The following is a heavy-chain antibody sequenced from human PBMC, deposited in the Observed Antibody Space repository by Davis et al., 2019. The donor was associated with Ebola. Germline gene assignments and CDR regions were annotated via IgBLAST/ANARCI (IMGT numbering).Heavy chain of an antibody. D-gene: IGHD6-19*01. CDR3: ARGLYGWYYFDY. CDR2: INPNSGGT. Sequence: ASSVTVSSTASRYTFTAYYLHWVRQSPGQGLEWMGRINPNSGGTNYAQKFQGRVTMTRDTSISTAYMELSRLTSDDTAVYYCARGLYGWYYFDYWGQGTLVTVSS. J-gene: IGHJ4*02. CDR1: RYTFTAYY. V-gene: IGHV1-2*06.